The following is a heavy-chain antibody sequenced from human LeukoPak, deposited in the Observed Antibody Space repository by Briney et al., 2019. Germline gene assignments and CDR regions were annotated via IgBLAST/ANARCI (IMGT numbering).Heavy chain of an antibody. Sequence: PGGSLRLSCAASGFTFSSYAMSWVRQAPGKGLGWVSGISGSGGSTYYADSVKGRFTISRDNSKNTLYLQMNSLRAEDTAVYYCAKDSSITMVRGVITPDAFDIWGQGTMVTVSS. CDR3: AKDSSITMVRGVITPDAFDI. CDR2: ISGSGGST. D-gene: IGHD3-10*01. J-gene: IGHJ3*02. CDR1: GFTFSSYA. V-gene: IGHV3-23*01.